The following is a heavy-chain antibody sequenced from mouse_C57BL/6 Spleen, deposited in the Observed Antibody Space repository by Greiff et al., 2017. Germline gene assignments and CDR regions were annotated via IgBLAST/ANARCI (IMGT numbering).Heavy chain of an antibody. CDR1: GFTFSDYY. CDR2: INYDGSST. CDR3: ARLCYDYVPFFAY. Sequence: EVKLVESEGGLVQPGSSMKLSCTASGFTFSDYYMAWVRQVPEKGLEWVANINYDGSSTYYLHSLKSSVITSRDNAKNIPYLQMSSLKSEDTATYYFARLCYDYVPFFAYWGQGTLVTVSA. V-gene: IGHV5-16*01. J-gene: IGHJ3*01. D-gene: IGHD2-4*01.